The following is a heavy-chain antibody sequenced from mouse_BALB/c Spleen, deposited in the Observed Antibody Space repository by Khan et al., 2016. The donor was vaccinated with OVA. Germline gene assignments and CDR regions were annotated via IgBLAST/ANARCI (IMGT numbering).Heavy chain of an antibody. V-gene: IGHV3-2*02. CDR2: ISYSGNT. CDR3: ARVYGGDFDY. CDR1: GYSITSDYA. Sequence: EVKLEESGPGLVKPSQSLSLTCTVTGYSITSDYAWNWIRQFPGNKLEWMGYISYSGNTKYNPSIKSRISITRDTSKNQFFLQLNSVTIEDTATYYCARVYGGDFDYWGQGTTLTVSS. J-gene: IGHJ2*01. D-gene: IGHD1-1*01.